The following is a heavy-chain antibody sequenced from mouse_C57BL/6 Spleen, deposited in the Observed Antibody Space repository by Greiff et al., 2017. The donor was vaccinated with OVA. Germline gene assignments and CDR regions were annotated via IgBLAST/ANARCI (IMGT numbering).Heavy chain of an antibody. Sequence: DVQLQESGPGLVKPSQSLSLTCSVTGYSITSGYYWNWIRQFPGNKLEWMGYISYDGSNNYNPSLKNRISITRDTSKNQFFLKLNSVTTEDTATYYCARGTDSSGYQDAMDYWGQGTSVTVSS. D-gene: IGHD3-2*02. CDR3: ARGTDSSGYQDAMDY. CDR2: ISYDGSN. J-gene: IGHJ4*01. V-gene: IGHV3-6*01. CDR1: GYSITSGYY.